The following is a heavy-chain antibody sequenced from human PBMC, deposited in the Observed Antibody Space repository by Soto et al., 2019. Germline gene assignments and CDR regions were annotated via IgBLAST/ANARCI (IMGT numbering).Heavy chain of an antibody. D-gene: IGHD3-16*01. J-gene: IGHJ3*02. V-gene: IGHV4-39*01. CDR1: GESISSSHYY. CDR3: ANRPGVRDDYYDI. CDR2: IYYSGST. Sequence: QLQLQESGPGLVKPSETLSLTCTVSGESISSSHYYWDWIRQPPGKWLEWIGSIYYSGSTYYNPSLKHRVTISVDTSKNQFSLIMSSVTAADTAVYYCANRPGVRDDYYDIWGQGTMVTVSS.